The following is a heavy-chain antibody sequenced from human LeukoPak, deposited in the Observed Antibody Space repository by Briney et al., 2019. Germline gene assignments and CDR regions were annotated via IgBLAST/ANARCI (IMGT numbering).Heavy chain of an antibody. Sequence: ASVKVSCKASGGTFSSYANSWVRQAPGQGLEWMGRIIPILGIANYAQKFQGRVTITADKSTSTAYMELSSLRSEDTAVYYCARGAGELLNYWGQGTLVTVSS. V-gene: IGHV1-69*04. D-gene: IGHD3-10*01. CDR3: ARGAGELLNY. J-gene: IGHJ4*02. CDR2: IIPILGIA. CDR1: GGTFSSYA.